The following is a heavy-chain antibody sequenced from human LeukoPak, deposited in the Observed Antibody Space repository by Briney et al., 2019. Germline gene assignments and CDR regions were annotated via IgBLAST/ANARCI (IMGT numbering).Heavy chain of an antibody. CDR2: IHHSGST. V-gene: IGHV4-4*02. CDR3: ARGAMYYDGSGYGHLDV. D-gene: IGHD3-22*01. Sequence: NPSETLSLTCAVSGDSISSSNRWSWVRQPPGKGLEWIGEIHHSGSTNYKPSLKGRVTMSVDKSANQFSLKVSSVTATDTAVYYCARGAMYYDGSGYGHLDVWGQGTTVTVSS. CDR1: GDSISSSNR. J-gene: IGHJ6*02.